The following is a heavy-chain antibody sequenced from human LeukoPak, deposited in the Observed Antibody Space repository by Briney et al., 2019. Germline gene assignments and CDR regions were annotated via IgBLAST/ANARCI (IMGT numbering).Heavy chain of an antibody. CDR3: ARRKDGLAGAFDI. J-gene: IGHJ3*02. V-gene: IGHV5-51*01. CDR1: GYSFTTYW. Sequence: GESLKISCKGSGYSFTTYWIGWVRQMPGKGLEWIGIIYPGDSDTRYSPSFQGQVTMTADKSISTAYLQWSSLKASDTAMYYCARRKDGLAGAFDIWGQGTMVTVSS. D-gene: IGHD2-15*01. CDR2: IYPGDSDT.